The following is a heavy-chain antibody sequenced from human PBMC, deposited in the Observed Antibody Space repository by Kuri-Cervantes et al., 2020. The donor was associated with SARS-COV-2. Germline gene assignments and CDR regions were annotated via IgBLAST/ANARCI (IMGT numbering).Heavy chain of an antibody. J-gene: IGHJ4*02. Sequence: SVKVSCKASGGSFSSYAISWVRQAPGQGLEWMGRIIPILGIANYAQKFQGRVTITADKSTSTAYMELSSLRSEDTAVYYCAREMATITAQGYFDYWGQGTLVTVSS. CDR3: AREMATITAQGYFDY. CDR2: IIPILGIA. V-gene: IGHV1-69*04. D-gene: IGHD5-24*01. CDR1: GGSFSSYA.